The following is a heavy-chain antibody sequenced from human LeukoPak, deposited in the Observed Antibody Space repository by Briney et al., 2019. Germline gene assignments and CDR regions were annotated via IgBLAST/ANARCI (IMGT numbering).Heavy chain of an antibody. J-gene: IGHJ4*02. V-gene: IGHV3-7*01. CDR2: IKEDGSTT. CDR3: APQTMILVL. D-gene: IGHD3-22*01. CDR1: GFTFSTHW. Sequence: SGGSPRLSCVASGFTFSTHWVSWVRQAPGKGLEWVANIKEDGSTTDYVDSVKGRFTISRDNAKNSVFLQMNSLRAEDTAVYYCAPQTMILVLGGQGTLVTVSS.